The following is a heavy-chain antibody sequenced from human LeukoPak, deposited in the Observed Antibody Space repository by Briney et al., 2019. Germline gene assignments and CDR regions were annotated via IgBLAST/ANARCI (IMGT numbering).Heavy chain of an antibody. D-gene: IGHD6-19*01. CDR3: AKIKPSSGWSLAFDY. Sequence: GSLRLSCAASGFTFSTYAMSWVRQAPGKGLEWVSAISGSGGSTYYADSVKGRFTISRDNSKNTLYLQMNSLRAEDTAVYYCAKIKPSSGWSLAFDYWGQGTLVTVSS. J-gene: IGHJ4*02. V-gene: IGHV3-23*01. CDR2: ISGSGGST. CDR1: GFTFSTYA.